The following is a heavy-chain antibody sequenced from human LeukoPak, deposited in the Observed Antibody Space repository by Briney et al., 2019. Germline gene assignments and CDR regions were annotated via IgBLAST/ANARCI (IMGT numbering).Heavy chain of an antibody. CDR2: ISGSGGST. D-gene: IGHD2-2*01. CDR3: AKGDIVVVPAALDFDY. V-gene: IGHV3-23*01. CDR1: GFTFSSYA. Sequence: GGSLRLSCAASGFTFSSYAMSWVRQAPGKGLEWVSAISGSGGSTYYEDSVKGRFTISRDNSKNTLYLQMNSLRAEDTAVYYCAKGDIVVVPAALDFDYWGQGTLVTVSS. J-gene: IGHJ4*02.